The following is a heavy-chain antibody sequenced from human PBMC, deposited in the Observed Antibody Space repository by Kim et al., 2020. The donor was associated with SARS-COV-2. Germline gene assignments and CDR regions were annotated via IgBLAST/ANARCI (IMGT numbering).Heavy chain of an antibody. CDR3: ARERRGAKRWLPYGGGAFDT. D-gene: IGHD5-12*01. V-gene: IGHV3-48*04. Sequence: GGSLRLSCAASGFTFSSYSMNWVRQAPGKGLEWVSYISSSSSTIYYADSVKGRFTISRDNAKNSLYLQMNSLRAEDTAVYYCARERRGAKRWLPYGGGAFDTWGQGKMVTVSS. CDR2: ISSSSSTI. J-gene: IGHJ3*02. CDR1: GFTFSSYS.